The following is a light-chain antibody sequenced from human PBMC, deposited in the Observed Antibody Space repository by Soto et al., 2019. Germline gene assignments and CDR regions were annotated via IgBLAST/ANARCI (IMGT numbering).Light chain of an antibody. J-gene: IGLJ1*01. CDR3: LSHTTRRIYV. Sequence: LTQPASVSGSPGQSITISCSGTNSDIGAYDYVSWYQQHPGKPPKLMIYNVNNRPSGVYYRFSGSKSANTASLTISALQTEDEADYYCLSHTTRRIYVFGTATKVTV. V-gene: IGLV2-14*03. CDR1: NSDIGAYDY. CDR2: NVN.